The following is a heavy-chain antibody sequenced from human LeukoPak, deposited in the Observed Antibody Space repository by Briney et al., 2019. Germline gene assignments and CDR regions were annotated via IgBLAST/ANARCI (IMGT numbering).Heavy chain of an antibody. V-gene: IGHV3-48*04. CDR2: ISSSGSTI. D-gene: IGHD3-22*01. J-gene: IGHJ4*02. Sequence: GGSLRLACAESGLTFSCNGMHWVRQAPGKGLEWVSYISSSGSTIYYADSVKGRFTISRDNAKNSLYLQMSSLRAEDTAVYYCAREALYDSSGYYYLDYWGQGTLVTVSS. CDR1: GLTFSCNG. CDR3: AREALYDSSGYYYLDY.